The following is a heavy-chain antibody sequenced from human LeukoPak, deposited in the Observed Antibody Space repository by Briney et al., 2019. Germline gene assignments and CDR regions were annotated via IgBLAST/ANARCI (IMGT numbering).Heavy chain of an antibody. CDR1: GFTFNNYA. CDR2: INQDGSEK. Sequence: GGSLRLSCAASGFTFNNYAMSWVRQAPGKGLQWVANINQDGSEKYYVDSVKGRFTISRDNAKNSLYLQMNSLRDEDTAVYYCASRDYFDYWGQGTLVTVSS. J-gene: IGHJ4*02. V-gene: IGHV3-7*02. CDR3: ASRDYFDY.